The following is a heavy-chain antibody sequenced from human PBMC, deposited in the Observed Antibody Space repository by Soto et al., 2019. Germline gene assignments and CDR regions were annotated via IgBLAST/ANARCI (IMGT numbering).Heavy chain of an antibody. Sequence: EVQLLESGGGLVQPGGSLRLSCAASGFTFNNYAMTWVRKAPGKGLEWVWAISGGGDTTSYADSVKGRFTVSRDGSKNTLYLQMSSLRAEDTALYYCAKGRGGSGSLTPRVDFWGQGTLVTVSS. CDR1: GFTFNNYA. CDR2: ISGGGDTT. D-gene: IGHD3-10*01. CDR3: AKGRGGSGSLTPRVDF. J-gene: IGHJ4*02. V-gene: IGHV3-23*01.